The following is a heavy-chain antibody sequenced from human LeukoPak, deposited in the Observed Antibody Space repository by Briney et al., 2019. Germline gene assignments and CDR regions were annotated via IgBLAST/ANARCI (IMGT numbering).Heavy chain of an antibody. J-gene: IGHJ6*03. CDR3: ARDRYDSSDRYYYYYYMDV. V-gene: IGHV4-59*01. CDR1: GGSISSYY. Sequence: PSETLSLTCTVSGGSISSYYWSWIRQPPGKGLEGIGYIYYSGSTNYNPSLKSRVTISVDTSKNQFSLKLSSVTAADTAVYYCARDRYDSSDRYYYYYYMDVWGKGTTVTVSS. CDR2: IYYSGST. D-gene: IGHD3-22*01.